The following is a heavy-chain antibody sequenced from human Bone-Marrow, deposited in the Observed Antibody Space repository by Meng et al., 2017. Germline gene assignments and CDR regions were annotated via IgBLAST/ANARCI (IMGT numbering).Heavy chain of an antibody. CDR1: GYSFTSYW. CDR2: IYPGDSDT. Sequence: GESLKISCKGSGYSFTSYWIGWVRQMPGKGLEWMGIIYPGDSDTRYSPSFQGQVTISADKSISTAYLQWSRLKASDTAMYYCARRGYYYDSSGYCCWYFDLWGRGTLVTVSS. CDR3: ARRGYYYDSSGYCCWYFDL. V-gene: IGHV5-51*01. J-gene: IGHJ2*01. D-gene: IGHD3-22*01.